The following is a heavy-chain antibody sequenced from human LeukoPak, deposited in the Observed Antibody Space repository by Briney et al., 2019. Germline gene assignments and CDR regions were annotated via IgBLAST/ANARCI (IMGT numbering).Heavy chain of an antibody. D-gene: IGHD2-21*02. CDR1: DYSISSAYY. Sequence: SETLSLTRAVSDYSISSAYYWGWIRQRPGKGLEWIGSIYHSGSTDYIPSLKSGAPISVDTPKNQSSLKLRSVTAADTAVYYCARAQAYCGGDCYFDFWGQGTLVTVSS. J-gene: IGHJ4*02. CDR3: ARAQAYCGGDCYFDF. V-gene: IGHV4-38-2*01. CDR2: IYHSGST.